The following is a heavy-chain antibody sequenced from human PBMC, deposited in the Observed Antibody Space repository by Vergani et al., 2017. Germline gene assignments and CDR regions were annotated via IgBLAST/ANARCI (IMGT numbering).Heavy chain of an antibody. Sequence: EVQLVETGGGLIQPGGSLRLSCAASGFTVSSNYMSWVRQAPGKGLEWVSVIYSGGSTYDADSVKGRFTISRAKSKNTLYLQMNSLRAEDTAVYYCARGGHYDFWSGYRDYYYYYMDVWGKGTTVTVSS. CDR2: IYSGGST. D-gene: IGHD3-3*01. CDR3: ARGGHYDFWSGYRDYYYYYMDV. CDR1: GFTVSSNY. J-gene: IGHJ6*03. V-gene: IGHV3-53*02.